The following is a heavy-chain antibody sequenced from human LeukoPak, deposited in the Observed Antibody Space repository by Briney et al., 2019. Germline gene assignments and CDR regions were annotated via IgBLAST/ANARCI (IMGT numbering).Heavy chain of an antibody. V-gene: IGHV4-59*01. CDR2: IYYSGST. J-gene: IGHJ4*02. CDR1: GGSISSYY. D-gene: IGHD1-26*01. CDR3: AREVGGSYYDY. Sequence: SEALSLTCTVSGGSISSYYWSWIRQPPGKGLEWIGYIYYSGSTNYNPSLKSRVTISVDTSKNQFSLKLSSVTAADTAVYYCAREVGGSYYDYWGQGTLVTVSS.